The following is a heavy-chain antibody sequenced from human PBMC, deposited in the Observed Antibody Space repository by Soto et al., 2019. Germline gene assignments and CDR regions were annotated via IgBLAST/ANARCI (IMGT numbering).Heavy chain of an antibody. CDR3: ARGTSWQLPFDY. CDR2: TSYSGST. J-gene: IGHJ4*02. Sequence: KASETLALTCAVYGGSFSGYYWSWIRQPPGKRLEWIGYTSYSGSTDYNPSLKSRVTISGDTSKNQFSLKVSSVTAADTAVYYCARGTSWQLPFDYWGQGTLVTVSS. CDR1: GGSFSGYY. V-gene: IGHV4-59*01. D-gene: IGHD6-13*01.